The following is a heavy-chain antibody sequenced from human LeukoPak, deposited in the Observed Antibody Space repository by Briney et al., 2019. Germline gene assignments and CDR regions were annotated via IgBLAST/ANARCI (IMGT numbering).Heavy chain of an antibody. CDR2: ISAYNGNT. CDR3: ARHRNMVRGFNNWFDP. D-gene: IGHD3-10*01. J-gene: IGHJ5*02. V-gene: IGHV1-18*04. CDR1: GYTFTSYG. Sequence: GASVKVSCKASGYTFTSYGISWVRQAPGQGLEWMGWISAYNGNTNYAQKLQGRVTMTTDTSTSTAYMELRSLRSDDTAVYYCARHRNMVRGFNNWFDPGGQETRVTVSS.